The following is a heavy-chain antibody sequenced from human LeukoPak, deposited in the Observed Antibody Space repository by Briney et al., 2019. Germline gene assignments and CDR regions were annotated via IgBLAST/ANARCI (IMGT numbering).Heavy chain of an antibody. D-gene: IGHD5-18*01. Sequence: PSETLSLTCTVSGGSISSYYWSWIRQSPGKGLEWIGYIYYSGSTNYNPSLKSRVTISVDTSKNHFSLKLSSVTAADTAVYYCAGGPGGYSYGYYFDYWGQGTLVTVSS. CDR3: AGGPGGYSYGYYFDY. CDR1: GGSISSYY. J-gene: IGHJ4*02. CDR2: IYYSGST. V-gene: IGHV4-59*01.